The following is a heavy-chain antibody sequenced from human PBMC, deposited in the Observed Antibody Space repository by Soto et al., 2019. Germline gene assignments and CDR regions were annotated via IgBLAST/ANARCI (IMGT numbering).Heavy chain of an antibody. J-gene: IGHJ6*02. V-gene: IGHV1-46*01. Sequence: ASVNVSCKASGYTFTTYYMHWVRQAPGQGLEWMGILNSNTGGTSYAPKFQGRVTMTRDTSTTTVYMELSSLRSEDTAVYYCARVLGASGMDVWGQGTTVTVSS. CDR2: LNSNTGGT. CDR3: ARVLGASGMDV. CDR1: GYTFTTYY.